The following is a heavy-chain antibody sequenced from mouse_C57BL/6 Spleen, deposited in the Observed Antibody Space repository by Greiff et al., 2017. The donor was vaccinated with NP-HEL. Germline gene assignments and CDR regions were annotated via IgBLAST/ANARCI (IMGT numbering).Heavy chain of an antibody. V-gene: IGHV1-82*01. CDR1: GYAFSSSW. J-gene: IGHJ3*01. CDR2: IYPGDGDT. CDR3: ARSEGFAY. Sequence: VQGVESGPELVKPGASVKISCKASGYAFSSSWMNWVKQRPGKGLEWIGRIYPGDGDTNYNGKFKGKATLTADKSSSTAYMQLSSLTSEDSAVYFCARSEGFAYWGQGTLVTVSA.